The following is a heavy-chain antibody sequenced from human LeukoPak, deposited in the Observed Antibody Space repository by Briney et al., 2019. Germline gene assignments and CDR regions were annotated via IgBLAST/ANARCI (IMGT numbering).Heavy chain of an antibody. J-gene: IGHJ6*03. CDR3: AKDKGIAAAPLDYMDV. V-gene: IGHV3-23*01. CDR1: GFTFSSYA. Sequence: PGRSLRLSCAASGFTFSSYAMHWVRQAPGKGLEWVSGISGSGGSTYYADSVKGRFTISRDNSKNTLYLQMNSLRVEDTALYYCAKDKGIAAAPLDYMDVWGKGTTVTVSS. CDR2: ISGSGGST. D-gene: IGHD6-13*01.